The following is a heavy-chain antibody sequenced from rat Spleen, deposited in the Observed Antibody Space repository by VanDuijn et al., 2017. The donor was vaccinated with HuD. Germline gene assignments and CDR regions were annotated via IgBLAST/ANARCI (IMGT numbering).Heavy chain of an antibody. CDR2: ITNSGGST. D-gene: IGHD1-9*01. J-gene: IGHJ3*01. Sequence: EVQLVESGGGLVQPGRSMKLSCAASGFTFSNYYMAWVRQAPTKGLEWVASITNSGGSTYYRDSVKGRFTISRDNAKSTLYLQMDSLRSEDTATYYCTTYGYNSSWGQGTLVTVSS. CDR1: GFTFSNYY. V-gene: IGHV5-27*01. CDR3: TTYGYNSS.